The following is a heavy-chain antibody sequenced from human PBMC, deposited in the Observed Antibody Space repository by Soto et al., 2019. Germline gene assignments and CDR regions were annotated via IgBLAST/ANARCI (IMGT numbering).Heavy chain of an antibody. CDR2: ISGSGGST. CDR3: AKMGHCSSTSCYIRNPKFDP. J-gene: IGHJ5*02. Sequence: EVQLLESGGGWVQPGGSLRLSCAASGFTFSSYAISWVRQAPGKGLEWVSAISGSGGSTYYADSVKGRFTISRDNSKNTLYLQMNSLRAEDTAVYYCAKMGHCSSTSCYIRNPKFDPWGQGTLVTVSS. D-gene: IGHD2-2*01. V-gene: IGHV3-23*01. CDR1: GFTFSSYA.